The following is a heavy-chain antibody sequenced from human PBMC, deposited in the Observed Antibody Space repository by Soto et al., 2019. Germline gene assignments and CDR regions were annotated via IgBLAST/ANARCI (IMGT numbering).Heavy chain of an antibody. CDR3: ATSYGSGSTHFDY. CDR1: GGTFNSYT. J-gene: IGHJ4*02. D-gene: IGHD3-10*01. V-gene: IGHV1-69*02. Sequence: QVQLVQSGAEVKKPGSSVKVSCTASGGTFNSYTINWVRQAPGQRLEWVGRVNPIVGMSSSASKFQGSVTMTADKSTSKADLDLNSLKSADTAVYYSATSYGSGSTHFDYWGQGTLVTVSS. CDR2: VNPIVGMS.